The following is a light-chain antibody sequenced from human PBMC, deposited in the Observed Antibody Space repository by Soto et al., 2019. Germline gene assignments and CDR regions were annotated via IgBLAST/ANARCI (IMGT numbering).Light chain of an antibody. CDR3: MQALQTPRT. CDR1: ESLVHSDGKTY. V-gene: IGKV2-24*01. J-gene: IGKJ2*02. CDR2: QIS. Sequence: IVLTQTPLSSAVTPGQPASFSCGSSESLVHSDGKTYLGWLHLRPGQPPRLLIYQISKRPPGVPDRFSGSGAGTNFTLKISRVEPEDVGTFYCMQALQTPRTFGQGTKLEIK.